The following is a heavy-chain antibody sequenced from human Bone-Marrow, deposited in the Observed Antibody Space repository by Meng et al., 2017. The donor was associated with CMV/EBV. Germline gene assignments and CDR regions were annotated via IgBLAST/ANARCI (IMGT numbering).Heavy chain of an antibody. Sequence: ASVKVSCKASGYTFTSYGISWVRQAPGQGLEWMGWISAYNGNTNCAQKLQGRVTMTTDTSTSTAYMELRSLRSDDTAVYYCARDWGRVPASCYKEWCFKYYGMDVWGQGTTVTVSS. J-gene: IGHJ6*02. CDR3: ARDWGRVPASCYKEWCFKYYGMDV. V-gene: IGHV1-18*01. D-gene: IGHD2-2*02. CDR1: GYTFTSYG. CDR2: ISAYNGNT.